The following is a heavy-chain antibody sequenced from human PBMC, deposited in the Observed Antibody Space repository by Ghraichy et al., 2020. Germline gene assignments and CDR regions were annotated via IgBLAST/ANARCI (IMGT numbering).Heavy chain of an antibody. D-gene: IGHD5-24*01. V-gene: IGHV3-53*01. CDR1: GFTVSSNY. CDR2: IYSGGST. CDR3: ARDLHGYSGHYYGMDV. J-gene: IGHJ6*02. Sequence: GSLRLSCAASGFTVSSNYMSWVSQAPGKGLEWVSVIYSGGSTYYADSVKGRFTISRDNSKNTLYLQMNSLRAEDTAVYYCARDLHGYSGHYYGMDVWGQGTTVTVSS.